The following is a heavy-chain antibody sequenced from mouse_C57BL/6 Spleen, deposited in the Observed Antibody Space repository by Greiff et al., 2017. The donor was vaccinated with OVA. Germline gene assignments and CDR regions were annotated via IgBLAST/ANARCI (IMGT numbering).Heavy chain of an antibody. V-gene: IGHV2-2*01. CDR3: ASGSSYEAYFDY. Sequence: QVQLLQSGPGLVQPSQSLSITCTVSGFSLTSYGVHWVRQSPGKGLEWLGVIWSGGSTDYNAAFISRLSISKDDSKSQVFFKMISLQADDTAIYYCASGSSYEAYFDYWGQGTTLTVSS. CDR2: IWSGGST. D-gene: IGHD1-1*01. CDR1: GFSLTSYG. J-gene: IGHJ2*01.